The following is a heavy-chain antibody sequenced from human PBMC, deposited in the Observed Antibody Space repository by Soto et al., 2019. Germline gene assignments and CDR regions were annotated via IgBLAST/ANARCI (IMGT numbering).Heavy chain of an antibody. D-gene: IGHD6-13*01. Sequence: EVQLVESGGGLVQPGGSLRLSCAASGFTFSSYEMNWVRQAPGKGLEWVSYISSSGSTIYYADSVKGRFTISRDTAKNPQYLQMNSMRAEDTAVYYCAREGGQQLVRSMDVWGQGTTVTVSS. CDR1: GFTFSSYE. J-gene: IGHJ6*02. CDR3: AREGGQQLVRSMDV. CDR2: ISSSGSTI. V-gene: IGHV3-48*03.